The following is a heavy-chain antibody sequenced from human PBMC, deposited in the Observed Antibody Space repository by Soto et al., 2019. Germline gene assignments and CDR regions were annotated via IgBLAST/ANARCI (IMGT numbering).Heavy chain of an antibody. V-gene: IGHV4-4*02. Sequence: SETLSLTCAVSSGSISSSNWWSWVRQPPGKGLEWIGEIYHSGSTNYNPSLKSRVTISVDKSKNQFSLKLSSVTAADTAVYYCARDGYGDYTFDYWGQGTLVTVSS. J-gene: IGHJ4*02. D-gene: IGHD4-17*01. CDR3: ARDGYGDYTFDY. CDR2: IYHSGST. CDR1: SGSISSSNW.